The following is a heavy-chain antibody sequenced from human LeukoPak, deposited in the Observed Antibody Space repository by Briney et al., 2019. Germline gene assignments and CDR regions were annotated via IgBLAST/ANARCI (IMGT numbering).Heavy chain of an antibody. CDR2: IRYDGSNK. CDR1: GFTFSSYV. D-gene: IGHD3-16*02. Sequence: PGGSLRLSCAASGFTFSSYVMHWVRQAPGKGLEWVAFIRYDGSNKYYADSVKGRFTISRDNSKNTLYLQMNSLRAEDTAVYYCARDLTPGGELSDYWGQGTLVTVSS. CDR3: ARDLTPGGELSDY. V-gene: IGHV3-30*02. J-gene: IGHJ4*02.